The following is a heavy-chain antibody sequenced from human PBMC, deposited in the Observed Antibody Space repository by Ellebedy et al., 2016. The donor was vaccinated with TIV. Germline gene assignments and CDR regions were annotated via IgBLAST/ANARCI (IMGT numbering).Heavy chain of an antibody. J-gene: IGHJ4*02. CDR2: INANNGNT. CDR3: SKRISSGREYFFNF. D-gene: IGHD6-19*01. V-gene: IGHV1-18*01. CDR1: GYTFTSFG. Sequence: AASVKVSCKSSGYTFTSFGVNWVRQAPGQGLEWMGWINANNGNTNYEQNFQDRVNLTMDISTNTAYMELRSLRPDDTAVYFCSKRISSGREYFFNFWGQGTLGSVSS.